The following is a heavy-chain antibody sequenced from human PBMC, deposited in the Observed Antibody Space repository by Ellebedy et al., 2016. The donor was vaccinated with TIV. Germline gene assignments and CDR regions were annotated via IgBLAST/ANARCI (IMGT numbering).Heavy chain of an antibody. CDR2: IYHSGST. Sequence: SETLSLTCAVSGGSISSANWWGWVRQPPAKGLEWIGEIYHSGSTNYNPSLKSRVTISVDKSKNQFSLKLSSVTAADTAVYYCARADHVWGSYHSEAYDPWGQGTLVTVSS. V-gene: IGHV4-4*02. J-gene: IGHJ5*02. CDR1: GGSISSANW. D-gene: IGHD3-16*01. CDR3: ARADHVWGSYHSEAYDP.